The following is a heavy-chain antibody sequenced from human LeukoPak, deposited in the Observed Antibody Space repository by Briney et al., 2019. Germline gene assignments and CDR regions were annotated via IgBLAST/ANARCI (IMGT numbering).Heavy chain of an antibody. V-gene: IGHV5-51*01. CDR2: IHPGDSDT. CDR3: ARVRPQQLLPGDFHH. Sequence: KDGESLKISCKGSGYSFTNYWIGWVRQMPEKGLEWMGIIHPGDSDTRYSPSFQGQVTISADKSISTAYLQWSTLKASDTAMYYCARVRPQQLLPGDFHHWGQGTLVTVSS. CDR1: GYSFTNYW. D-gene: IGHD2-2*01. J-gene: IGHJ1*01.